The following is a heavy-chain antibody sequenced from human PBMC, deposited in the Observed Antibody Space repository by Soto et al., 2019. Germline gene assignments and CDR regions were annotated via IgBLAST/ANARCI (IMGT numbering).Heavy chain of an antibody. D-gene: IGHD1-1*01. V-gene: IGHV1-2*02. CDR2: INPNSGGT. J-gene: IGHJ4*02. CDR1: GYTFSDGY. Sequence: VXSVKDSCEASGYTFSDGYIHWVRQAPGQGLEWMGWINPNSGGTKYAPKFQGGVTMTRDTSITTAYMELSRLRSGDTAVYYCAKEPATAKPEGVDFWGQGTLVTVSS. CDR3: AKEPATAKPEGVDF.